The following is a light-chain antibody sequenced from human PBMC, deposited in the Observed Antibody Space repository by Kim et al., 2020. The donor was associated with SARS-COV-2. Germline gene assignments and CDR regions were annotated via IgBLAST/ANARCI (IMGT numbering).Light chain of an antibody. CDR2: AAS. Sequence: DIQMTQSPSSLSASVGDRVTITCRASQRISSYLNWYQQKPGTAPKLLVYAASTLQSGVPSRFSGSGSGTDFSLTINSLQPEDYGTYICQQTYRTPWTFGLGTKVDIK. V-gene: IGKV1-39*01. J-gene: IGKJ1*01. CDR1: QRISSY. CDR3: QQTYRTPWT.